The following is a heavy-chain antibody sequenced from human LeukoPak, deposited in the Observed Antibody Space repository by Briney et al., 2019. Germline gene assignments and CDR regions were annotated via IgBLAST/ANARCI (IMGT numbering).Heavy chain of an antibody. J-gene: IGHJ4*02. CDR3: ARDIGSGNYFDY. Sequence: GGSLRLSCAASGFAVSSNYMSWVRQAPGKGLEWVSVLYSGGTTYYADSVKGRFTISRDNSKSMLYLQMNSLRAEDTAVYYCARDIGSGNYFDYWGQGTLVTVSS. CDR1: GFAVSSNY. V-gene: IGHV3-53*01. CDR2: LYSGGTT. D-gene: IGHD1-26*01.